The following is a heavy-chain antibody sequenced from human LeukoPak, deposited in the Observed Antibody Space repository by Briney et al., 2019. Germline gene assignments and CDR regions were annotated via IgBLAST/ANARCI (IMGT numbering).Heavy chain of an antibody. V-gene: IGHV4-59*01. CDR2: IYYSGST. CDR1: GGSIRNYY. CDR3: ARVYYSSSYDYWYFDL. D-gene: IGHD6-13*01. Sequence: PSETLSLTCTASGGSIRNYYWSWIRQPPGKGLEWIGYIYYSGSTNYNPSPKSRVTISVDTSKNQFSLKLSSVTAADTAVYYCARVYYSSSYDYWYFDLWGRGTLVTVSS. J-gene: IGHJ2*01.